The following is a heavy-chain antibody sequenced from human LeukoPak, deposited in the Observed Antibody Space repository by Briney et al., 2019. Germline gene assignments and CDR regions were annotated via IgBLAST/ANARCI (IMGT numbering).Heavy chain of an antibody. CDR3: AKDNLYIVVVPASYGMDV. Sequence: PGGSLRLSCAASGFTFDDYAMHWVRQAPGKGLEWVSLISGDGGSTYYADSVKGRFTISRDNSKNSLYLQMNSLRTEDTALYYCAKDNLYIVVVPASYGMDVWGQGTTVTVSS. CDR2: ISGDGGST. CDR1: GFTFDDYA. V-gene: IGHV3-43*02. D-gene: IGHD2-2*01. J-gene: IGHJ6*02.